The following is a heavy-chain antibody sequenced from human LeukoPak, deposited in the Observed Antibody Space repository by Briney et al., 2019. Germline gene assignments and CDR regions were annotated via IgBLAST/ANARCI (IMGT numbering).Heavy chain of an antibody. V-gene: IGHV4-59*12. Sequence: PSETLSLTCTVSGGSISSYYWSWIRQPPGKGLEWIGYIYYSGSTNYNPSLKSRVTISVDTSKNQFSLKLSSVTAADTAVYYCARGGTLRYFDWLSDAFDIWGQGTMVTVSS. D-gene: IGHD3-9*01. CDR1: GGSISSYY. J-gene: IGHJ3*02. CDR3: ARGGTLRYFDWLSDAFDI. CDR2: IYYSGST.